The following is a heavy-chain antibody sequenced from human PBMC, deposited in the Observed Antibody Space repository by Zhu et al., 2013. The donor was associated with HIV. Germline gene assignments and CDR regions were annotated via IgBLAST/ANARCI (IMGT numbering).Heavy chain of an antibody. Sequence: VQLVQSGAEVKQPGSSVKVSCKTSGGTFSSSAISWVRQAPGQGLEWMGSIIPIFGTATYAQKFQGRVTVTADESTSTAYMELSSLRSEDTAVYYCARLGYCSSTSCSPFDYWGQGTLVTVSS. J-gene: IGHJ4*02. CDR2: IIPIFGTA. CDR3: ARLGYCSSTSCSPFDY. V-gene: IGHV1-69*01. D-gene: IGHD2-2*01. CDR1: GGTFSSSA.